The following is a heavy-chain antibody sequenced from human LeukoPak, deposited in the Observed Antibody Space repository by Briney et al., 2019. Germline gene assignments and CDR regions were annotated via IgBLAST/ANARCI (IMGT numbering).Heavy chain of an antibody. J-gene: IGHJ6*03. CDR1: GFTFSSYA. CDR3: ARVPPNYYHYYMDV. V-gene: IGHV3-64*01. Sequence: GGSLRLSCAASGFTFSSYAMHWVRQAPGKGLEYVSAISSNGGSTYYANSVKGRFTISRDNSKNTLYLQMGSLRAEDMAVYYCARVPPNYYHYYMDVWGKGTTVTVSS. CDR2: ISSNGGST.